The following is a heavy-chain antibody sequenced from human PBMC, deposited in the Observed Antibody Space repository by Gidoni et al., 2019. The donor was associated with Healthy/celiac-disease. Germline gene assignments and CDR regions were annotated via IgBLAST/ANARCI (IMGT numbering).Heavy chain of an antibody. CDR1: GGSFSGYY. CDR2: INHSGST. V-gene: IGHV4-34*01. J-gene: IGHJ4*02. D-gene: IGHD3-16*01. CDR3: ARGRRIMITFGHPPGRKGANFDY. Sequence: QVQLQQWGAGLLKPSETLSLTCAVYGGSFSGYYWSWLRQPPGKGLEWIGEINHSGSTNYNPSLKSRVTISVDTSKNQFSLKLSSVTAADTAVYYCARGRRIMITFGHPPGRKGANFDYWGQGTLVTVSS.